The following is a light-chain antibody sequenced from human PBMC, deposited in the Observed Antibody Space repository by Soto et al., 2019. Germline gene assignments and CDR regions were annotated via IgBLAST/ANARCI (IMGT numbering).Light chain of an antibody. CDR1: QSVSTN. Sequence: EIVMTQSPTTLSVSPGERATLSCRASQSVSTNLAWYQQKPGQVPSLLIYGASTRASGIPARFSGSGSGTDFTLTISRLEPEDFAVYYCQQYGSSPWTFGQGTKVDIK. CDR3: QQYGSSPWT. V-gene: IGKV3-15*01. J-gene: IGKJ1*01. CDR2: GAS.